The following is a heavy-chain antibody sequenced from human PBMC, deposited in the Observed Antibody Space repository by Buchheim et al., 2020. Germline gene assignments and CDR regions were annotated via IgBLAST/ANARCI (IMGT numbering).Heavy chain of an antibody. D-gene: IGHD3-16*01. CDR1: GFTFSSYW. J-gene: IGHJ4*02. CDR2: INSGGRGT. CDR3: ARDRGSYDGFDY. V-gene: IGHV3-74*01. Sequence: EVQLVESGGGLIQPGGSLRLSCAASGFTFSSYWIHWVRQAPGKGLVWVSRINSGGRGTNYADSVKGRFNISRDNAKNTLYLQMNSLRAEDTAVYYCARDRGSYDGFDYWGQGTL.